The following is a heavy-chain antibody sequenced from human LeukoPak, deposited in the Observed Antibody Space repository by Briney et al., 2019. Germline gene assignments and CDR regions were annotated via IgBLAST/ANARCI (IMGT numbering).Heavy chain of an antibody. CDR1: GFTFSGHW. J-gene: IGHJ6*02. CDR3: ARERVDFGDWSRYYHYGMDV. Sequence: PGGSLRLSCAASGFTFSGHWLHWVRQAPGKGLVWVSRINSDGSTTTYADSVKGRFTISRDNANNTLYLQMSSLRAEDTAVYYCARERVDFGDWSRYYHYGMDVWGQGTTVTVTS. CDR2: INSDGSTT. V-gene: IGHV3-74*01. D-gene: IGHD4-17*01.